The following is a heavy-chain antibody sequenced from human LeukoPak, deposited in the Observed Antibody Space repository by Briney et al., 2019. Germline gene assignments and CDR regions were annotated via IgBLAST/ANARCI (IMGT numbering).Heavy chain of an antibody. CDR2: IYYSGTT. Sequence: SETLSLTCTVSGGSISSSNFYWGWLRQPRGKGLEWIESIYYSGTTYYSPSLKSRVTISVDTSKNQFSLKLSSVTAADRAVYYCARQYCTGGSCYFNSGYYYHIDVWGKGTTVTVSS. CDR1: GGSISSSNFY. V-gene: IGHV4-39*01. J-gene: IGHJ6*03. CDR3: ARQYCTGGSCYFNSGYYYHIDV. D-gene: IGHD2-15*01.